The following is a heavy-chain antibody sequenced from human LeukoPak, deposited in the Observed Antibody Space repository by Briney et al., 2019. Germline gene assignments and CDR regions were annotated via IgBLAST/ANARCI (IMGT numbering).Heavy chain of an antibody. D-gene: IGHD3-9*01. J-gene: IGHJ4*02. CDR3: GKTDIWFNPIDY. V-gene: IGHV4-4*02. CDR2: IHRDGRT. Sequence: KPSETLSLTCAVSGVSISSTEWWIWVRQSPGQGLEWIGEIHRDGRTRYSPSLTSRVSMSIDYSKNQFSLKVSSVPAADTAIYYCGKTDIWFNPIDYWGPGSLVIVSS. CDR1: GVSISSTEW.